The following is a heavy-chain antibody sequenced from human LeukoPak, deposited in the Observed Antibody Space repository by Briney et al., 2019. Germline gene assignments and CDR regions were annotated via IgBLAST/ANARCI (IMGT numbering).Heavy chain of an antibody. CDR2: IYYSGST. CDR3: ARDFSSASWTYFYYYMDV. D-gene: IGHD2-2*01. V-gene: IGHV4-39*07. J-gene: IGHJ6*03. CDR1: GGSISSSSNY. Sequence: PSETLSLTCTVSGGSISSSSNYWGWIRRPPGKGLEWIGTIYYSGSTYYNPSLQSRVTISVDTSKNQFSLKLSSVTAADTAVYYCARDFSSASWTYFYYYMDVWGKGTTVTVSS.